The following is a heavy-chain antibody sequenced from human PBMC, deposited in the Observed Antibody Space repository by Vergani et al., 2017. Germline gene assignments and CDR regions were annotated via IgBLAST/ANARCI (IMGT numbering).Heavy chain of an antibody. CDR1: GFTFSSYW. CDR2: INTDGSWT. CDR3: ARGKDCGGSSCNGSPYYGLDL. D-gene: IGHD2-15*01. J-gene: IGHJ6*02. V-gene: IGHV3-74*01. Sequence: EVQLVESGGGLVQPGGSLRLSCAASGFTFSSYWMHWVRHTPEKGLVWVSRINTDGSWTTYADSVKGRFTISRDNAKNTLYLQMNSLRVEETAVYYCARGKDCGGSSCNGSPYYGLDLWGQGTTVTGSS.